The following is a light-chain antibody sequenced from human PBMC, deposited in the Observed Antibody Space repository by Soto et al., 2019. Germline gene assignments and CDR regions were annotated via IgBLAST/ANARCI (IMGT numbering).Light chain of an antibody. Sequence: AIQVTQSPSSLSASVGDRVTISCRASQGIGNDLGWYQQKPGKAPKLLIYEASTLQTGVASRFSGSGSGTDFTLTVSSLQTEDFATYDCLQDYVYPWTFGQGAKVEVK. V-gene: IGKV1-6*01. J-gene: IGKJ1*01. CDR1: QGIGND. CDR2: EAS. CDR3: LQDYVYPWT.